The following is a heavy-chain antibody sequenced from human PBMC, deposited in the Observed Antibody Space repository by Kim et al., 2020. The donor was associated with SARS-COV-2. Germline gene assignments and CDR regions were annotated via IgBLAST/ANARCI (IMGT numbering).Heavy chain of an antibody. CDR2: ITRDGST. CDR1: GFIFSTYD. CDR3: AREPARRSDY. V-gene: IGHV3-23*01. Sequence: GGSLRLSCAASGFIFSTYDMSWVRQAPGKGLEWISAITRDGSTFYADSVKGRFTISRDNSEHTLHLQMGSLRVEDTGVYYCAREPARRSDYWGRGTLVTV. J-gene: IGHJ4*02. D-gene: IGHD1-1*01.